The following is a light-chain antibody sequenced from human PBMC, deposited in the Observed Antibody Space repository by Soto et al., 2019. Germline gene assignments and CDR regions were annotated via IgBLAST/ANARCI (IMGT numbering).Light chain of an antibody. Sequence: EVVLKQSPSTVSLSPGDTATLSCGASQSVSSSLAWFQQKPGQAPRLLIYGTSSRATGTPDRFTGSGSGTDFTLTISRLEPEDFAVYYCQQYGGSPMWTFGQGTKVDIK. CDR2: GTS. CDR3: QQYGGSPMWT. V-gene: IGKV3-20*01. J-gene: IGKJ1*01. CDR1: QSVSSS.